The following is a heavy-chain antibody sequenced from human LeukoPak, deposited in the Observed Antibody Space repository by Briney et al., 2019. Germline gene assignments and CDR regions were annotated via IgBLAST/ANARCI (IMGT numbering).Heavy chain of an antibody. CDR2: IGTAGDT. CDR1: GFTFSSYD. CDR3: ARGVRVTMVRGVFDAFDI. Sequence: GGSLRLSCAASGFTFSSYDMHWVRQATGKGLEWVSAIGTAGDTYYPGSVKGRFTISRENAKNSLYLQMNSLRAGDTAVYYCARGVRVTMVRGVFDAFDIWGQGTMVTVSS. J-gene: IGHJ3*02. D-gene: IGHD3-10*01. V-gene: IGHV3-13*01.